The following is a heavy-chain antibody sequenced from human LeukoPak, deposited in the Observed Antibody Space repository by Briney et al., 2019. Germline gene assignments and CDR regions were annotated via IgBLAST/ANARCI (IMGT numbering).Heavy chain of an antibody. V-gene: IGHV1-69*13. J-gene: IGHJ4*02. Sequence: ASVKVSCKASGGTFSSYAISWVRQAPGQGLEWMGGIIPIFGTANYAQKFQGRVTITADESTSTAYMELSSLRSEDTAVYYCARSSGEQWLGYFFDYWGQGTLVTVSS. CDR3: ARSSGEQWLGYFFDY. CDR2: IIPIFGTA. CDR1: GGTFSSYA. D-gene: IGHD6-19*01.